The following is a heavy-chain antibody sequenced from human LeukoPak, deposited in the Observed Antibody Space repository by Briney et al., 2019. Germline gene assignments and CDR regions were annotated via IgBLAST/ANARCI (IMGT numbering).Heavy chain of an antibody. CDR1: GGSFSGYY. Sequence: PSETLSLTCAVYGGSFSGYYWSWIRQPPGKGLEWIGEINHSGSTNYNPSLKSRVTISVDTSKNQFSLKLSSVTAADTAVYYCAREAAADHWYFDLWGRGTLVTVSS. CDR2: INHSGST. V-gene: IGHV4-34*01. CDR3: AREAAADHWYFDL. D-gene: IGHD6-13*01. J-gene: IGHJ2*01.